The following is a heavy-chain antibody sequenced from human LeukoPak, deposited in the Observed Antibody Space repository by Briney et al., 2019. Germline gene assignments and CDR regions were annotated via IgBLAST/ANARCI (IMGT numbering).Heavy chain of an antibody. CDR3: ARARAPVTRISSFDI. V-gene: IGHV3-66*03. CDR2: ISDSGRT. Sequence: GGSLRLSCAASGFSVTTYYMTWVRQAPGKGLESVSVISDSGRTYYADSVKGRFTISRDDSKNTLYLQMNSLRADDTAVYYCARARAPVTRISSFDIWGQGTMVTVSS. CDR1: GFSVTTYY. D-gene: IGHD4-17*01. J-gene: IGHJ3*02.